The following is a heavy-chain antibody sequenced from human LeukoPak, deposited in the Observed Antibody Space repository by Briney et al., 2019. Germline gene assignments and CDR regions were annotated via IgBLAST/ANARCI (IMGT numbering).Heavy chain of an antibody. V-gene: IGHV3-7*01. J-gene: IGHJ4*02. D-gene: IGHD3-16*02. Sequence: PGGSLRLSCAPSGFTFSSYWMGWVRQAPGKGLQWVGNIKKDGSHLYYLDSVKGRFTISRDNARNSLHLQMNSLRAEDTAVYFCARVICDYVWGSYRCHFDYWGQGTLVSVS. CDR1: GFTFSSYW. CDR2: IKKDGSHL. CDR3: ARVICDYVWGSYRCHFDY.